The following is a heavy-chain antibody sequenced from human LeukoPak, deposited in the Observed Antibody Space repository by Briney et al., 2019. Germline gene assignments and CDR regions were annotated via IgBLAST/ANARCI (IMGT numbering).Heavy chain of an antibody. D-gene: IGHD2-21*01. J-gene: IGHJ4*02. CDR3: ARLHSPDLFDESKRLFDF. V-gene: IGHV4-59*11. CDR1: GASMNTHY. CDR2: IFYSGRT. Sequence: PSETLSLTCSVSGASMNTHYWNWIRQPPGKGLEWIGSIFYSGRTNYKPSLKSRLFISIDRSKNQFSLRLSSVSAVDTAVYFCARLHSPDLFDESKRLFDFWGQGTLVTVSS.